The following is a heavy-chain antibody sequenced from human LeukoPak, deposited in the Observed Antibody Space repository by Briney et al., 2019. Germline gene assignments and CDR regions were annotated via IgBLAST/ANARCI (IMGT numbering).Heavy chain of an antibody. CDR2: ISSSSSYI. V-gene: IGHV3-21*01. CDR1: GFTFSSYE. CDR3: VLGGKQLARYITPKYYFDY. J-gene: IGHJ4*02. D-gene: IGHD4-23*01. Sequence: PGGSLRLSCAASGFTFSSYEMNWVRQAPGKGLEWVSSISSSSSYIYYADSVKGRFTVSRDNAKNTLYLQMNSLRAEETAGYYCVLGGKQLARYITPKYYFDYWGQGTLVTVSS.